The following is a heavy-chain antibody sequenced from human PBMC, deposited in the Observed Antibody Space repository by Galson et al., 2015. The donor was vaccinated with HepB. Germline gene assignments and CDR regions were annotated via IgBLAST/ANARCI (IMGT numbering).Heavy chain of an antibody. CDR2: ISYDGGDR. D-gene: IGHD6-19*01. V-gene: IGHV3-30*04. J-gene: IGHJ5*02. Sequence: SLRLSCAASGFIFRSYAIHWVRQTPGKGLEWVALISYDGGDRYYVDSVKGRFTISRDNSKNTLYLQMNSLRPEDTAVYYCARDSSGWYRGPLGWFDPWGQGTLVTVSS. CDR1: GFIFRSYA. CDR3: ARDSSGWYRGPLGWFDP.